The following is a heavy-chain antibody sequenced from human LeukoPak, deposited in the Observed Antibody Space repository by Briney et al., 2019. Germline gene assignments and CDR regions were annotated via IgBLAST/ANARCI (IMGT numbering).Heavy chain of an antibody. V-gene: IGHV1-69*05. D-gene: IGHD3-22*01. Sequence: SVKVSCKASGGTFSSYAISWVRQAPGQGLEWMGGIIPIFGTANYAQKFQGRVTITTDESPSTAYMEMSSLRYEETAVYYLPSPTIPRNRERYNWVIPPKHSHTWFVPSGPGTLVTVSS. CDR1: GGTFSSYA. CDR3: PSPTIPRNRERYNWVIPPKHSHTWFVP. CDR2: IIPIFGTA. J-gene: IGHJ5*02.